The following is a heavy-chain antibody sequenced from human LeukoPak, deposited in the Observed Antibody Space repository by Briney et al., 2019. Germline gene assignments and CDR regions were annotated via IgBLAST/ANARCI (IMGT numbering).Heavy chain of an antibody. CDR3: AAGFGDGITGTPPSFDY. CDR2: IVVGSGNT. D-gene: IGHD1-7*01. V-gene: IGHV1-58*01. Sequence: SVKVSCKASGFTFTSSAVQWVRQARGQRLEWIGWIVVGSGNTNYAQKFQERVTITRDMSTSTAYMELSSLRSEDTAVYYCAAGFGDGITGTPPSFDYWGQGTLVTVSS. J-gene: IGHJ4*02. CDR1: GFTFTSSA.